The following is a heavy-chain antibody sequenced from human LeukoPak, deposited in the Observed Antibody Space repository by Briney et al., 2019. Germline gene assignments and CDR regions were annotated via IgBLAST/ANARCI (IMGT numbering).Heavy chain of an antibody. V-gene: IGHV3-21*01. J-gene: IGHJ4*02. CDR1: GFTFSAFN. CDR2: ISTTGGNI. CDR3: ARDPRDIVATLDH. D-gene: IGHD5-12*01. Sequence: GGSLRLSCTASGFTFSAFNMNWVRQAPGKGLEWVSSISTTGGNIYYADSVKGRFNISRDNAKKSLYLQINSLRAEDTAVYYCARDPRDIVATLDHWGQGTLATVSS.